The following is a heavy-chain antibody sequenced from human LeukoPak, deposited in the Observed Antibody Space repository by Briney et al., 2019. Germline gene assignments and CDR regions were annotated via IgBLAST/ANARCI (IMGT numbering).Heavy chain of an antibody. J-gene: IGHJ6*02. V-gene: IGHV7-4-1*02. CDR2: INTNTGNP. Sequence: ASVKVSCKASGYTFTSYGISWVRQAPGQGLEWMGWINTNTGNPTYAQGFTGRFVFSLDTSVSTAYLQISSLKAEDTAVYYCARDLGYCSSTSCYGDYYYGMDVWGQGTTVTVSS. CDR1: GYTFTSYG. CDR3: ARDLGYCSSTSCYGDYYYGMDV. D-gene: IGHD2-2*01.